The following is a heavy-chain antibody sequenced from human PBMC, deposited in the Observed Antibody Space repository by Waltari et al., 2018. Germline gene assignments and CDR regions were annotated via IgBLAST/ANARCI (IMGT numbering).Heavy chain of an antibody. CDR1: GYSMGNRDF. CDR2: VHSSGRT. Sequence: QLQESVSGTVKPSGTLSLQCAVIGYSMGNRDFWSWVRQPPGTGLEWIGQVHSSGRTNYNPSFASRVTVSVDTSTRQFSLKVTSATAADTAVYYCARDRGRGLYLESWGQGILVTVSP. CDR3: ARDRGRGLYLES. J-gene: IGHJ4*02. D-gene: IGHD2-15*01. V-gene: IGHV4-4*02.